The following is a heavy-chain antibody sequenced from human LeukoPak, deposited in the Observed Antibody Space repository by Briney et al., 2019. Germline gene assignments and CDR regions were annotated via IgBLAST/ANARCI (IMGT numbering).Heavy chain of an antibody. CDR2: ISGSGSHT. V-gene: IGHV3-23*01. CDR1: GFTFAACA. Sequence: GGSLRLSCEASGFTFAACAMNWVRHVPGKGLDWVSTISGSGSHTYYADSVKGRFTISRDNSENTLYLQMNSLTAEDTAVYYCAKDTTGYWRPIGSWGPGILVTVSS. J-gene: IGHJ4*02. D-gene: IGHD2-8*02. CDR3: AKDTTGYWRPIGS.